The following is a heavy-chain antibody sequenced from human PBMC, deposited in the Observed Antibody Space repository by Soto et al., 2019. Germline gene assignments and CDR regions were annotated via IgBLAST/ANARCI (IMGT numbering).Heavy chain of an antibody. V-gene: IGHV3-30-3*01. J-gene: IGHJ4*02. Sequence: VGSLRLSCAASGFTFSSYAMHWVRQAPGKGLEWVAVISYDGSNKYYADSVKGRFTISRDNSKNTLYLQMNSLRAEDTAVYYCARDKPGIAAAGTGEFDYWGQGILVTVSS. CDR2: ISYDGSNK. CDR1: GFTFSSYA. CDR3: ARDKPGIAAAGTGEFDY. D-gene: IGHD6-13*01.